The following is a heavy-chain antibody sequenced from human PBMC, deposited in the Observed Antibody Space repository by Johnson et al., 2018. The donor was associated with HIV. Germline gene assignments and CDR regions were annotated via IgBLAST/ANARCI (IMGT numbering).Heavy chain of an antibody. CDR3: ARSRWADDAFDG. CDR1: GFTFDDYG. CDR2: INWNGGNT. V-gene: IGHV3-20*04. J-gene: IGHJ3*01. D-gene: IGHD1-26*01. Sequence: VQLVESGGGVVRPGGSLRLSCAASGFTFDDYGMSWVRQAPGKGLEWVSGINWNGGNTGYADSVKGRFTISRDNAKNTVYLQMISLRAEDMAVYYCARSRWADDAFDGWGQGTMVTVSS.